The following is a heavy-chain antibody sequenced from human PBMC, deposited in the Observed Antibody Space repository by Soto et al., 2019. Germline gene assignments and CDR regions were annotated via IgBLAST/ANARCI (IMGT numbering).Heavy chain of an antibody. CDR2: ISSNGGST. Sequence: EVQLVESGGGLVQPGGSLRLSCAASGFTFSSYAMHWVRQAPGKGLEYVSAISSNGGSTYYANSVKGRFTISRDNSKNTLYLQMGSLRAADMAVYYCAMGSSSWYGCMDVWGQGTTVTVSS. J-gene: IGHJ6*02. CDR1: GFTFSSYA. CDR3: AMGSSSWYGCMDV. V-gene: IGHV3-64*01. D-gene: IGHD6-13*01.